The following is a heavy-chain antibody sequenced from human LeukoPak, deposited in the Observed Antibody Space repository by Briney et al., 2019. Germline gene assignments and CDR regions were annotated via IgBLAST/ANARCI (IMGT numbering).Heavy chain of an antibody. J-gene: IGHJ4*02. CDR2: IYYSGST. CDR3: ARKRGGVLLARGDY. Sequence: SETLSLTCSVSGDSISSTHYYWAWIRQPPGKALEWIGSIYYSGSTSYKPSLKSRVTISVDASKNQLSLKLTSVTAADTAVYYCARKRGGVLLARGDYWGQGILVTVSS. D-gene: IGHD2/OR15-2a*01. V-gene: IGHV4-39*01. CDR1: GDSISSTHYY.